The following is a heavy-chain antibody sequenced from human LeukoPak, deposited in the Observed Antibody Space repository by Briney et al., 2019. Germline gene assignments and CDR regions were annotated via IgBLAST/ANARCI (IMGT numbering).Heavy chain of an antibody. CDR3: AKSHHVTAIDY. CDR1: GFTFNTYG. Sequence: GGSLRLSCAASGFTFNTYGMTWVRQAPGKGLEWVSAITSSGGSTYYAGSVKGRFTISRDNSKNTLYLQMNSLRADDTAVYYCAKSHHVTAIDYWGQGTLVTVSS. D-gene: IGHD2-21*02. V-gene: IGHV3-23*01. J-gene: IGHJ4*02. CDR2: ITSSGGST.